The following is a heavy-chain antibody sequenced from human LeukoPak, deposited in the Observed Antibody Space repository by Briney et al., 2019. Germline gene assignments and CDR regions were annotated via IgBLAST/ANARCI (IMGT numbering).Heavy chain of an antibody. CDR2: ISYDGSNK. V-gene: IGHV3-30*18. CDR1: GFTFSSYG. CDR3: AKGYYDLLTGWVNYFDY. J-gene: IGHJ4*02. D-gene: IGHD3-9*01. Sequence: GGSLRLSCAASGFTFSSYGMHWVRQAPGKGLEWVAVISYDGSNKYYADSVKGRFTISRDNSKNTLYLQMNSLRAEDTAVYYCAKGYYDLLTGWVNYFDYWGQGTLVTVSS.